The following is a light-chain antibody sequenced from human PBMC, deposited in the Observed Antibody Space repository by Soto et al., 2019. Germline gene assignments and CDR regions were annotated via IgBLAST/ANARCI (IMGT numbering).Light chain of an antibody. CDR2: GAS. Sequence: VLTQSPASLALSPGERATLSCRASQSVDSYLVWYQQKPGQAPRLLIFGASSRATGIPARFSGSGSGTDFTLTITSLEPEDFAVYYCQQRSSWPITFGQGTRLEI. CDR3: QQRSSWPIT. CDR1: QSVDSY. J-gene: IGKJ5*01. V-gene: IGKV3-11*01.